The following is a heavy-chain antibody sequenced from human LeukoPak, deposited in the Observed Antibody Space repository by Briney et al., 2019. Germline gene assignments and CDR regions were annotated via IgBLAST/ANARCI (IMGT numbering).Heavy chain of an antibody. D-gene: IGHD3-10*01. V-gene: IGHV4-30-2*06. J-gene: IGHJ5*01. Sequence: SQTLSLTCTVSGYAITSGGFSWNWIRQSPGKGLEWIGCIYDRGPAYYNPSLKSRFTISVDRPKNQFFLNVTSLTAADTAVYYCARSRQASGLFNSWGQGTLVVVSS. CDR2: IYDRGPA. CDR3: ARSRQASGLFNS. CDR1: GYAITSGGFS.